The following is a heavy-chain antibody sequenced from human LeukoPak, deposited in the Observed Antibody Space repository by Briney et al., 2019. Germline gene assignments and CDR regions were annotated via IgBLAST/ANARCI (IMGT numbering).Heavy chain of an antibody. J-gene: IGHJ4*02. Sequence: SETLSLTCTVSSGSISTSNYYWGWVRQPPGKALEWIGNIFYSGSTYYSPSLKSRVTISLDTSRNQFSLKLNSVTAADTAVYYCARATKSYYGSGSPSLHFDYWGQGTLVTVSS. CDR3: ARATKSYYGSGSPSLHFDY. CDR1: SGSISTSNYY. D-gene: IGHD3-10*01. CDR2: IFYSGST. V-gene: IGHV4-39*07.